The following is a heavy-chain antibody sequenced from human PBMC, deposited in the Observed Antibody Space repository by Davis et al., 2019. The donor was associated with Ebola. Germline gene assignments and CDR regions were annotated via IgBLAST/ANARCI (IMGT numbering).Heavy chain of an antibody. V-gene: IGHV4-4*07. CDR1: GDAITNYY. D-gene: IGHD3-10*01. CDR3: ARDQRVLWFGEFFV. J-gene: IGHJ6*04. Sequence: PSETLSLTCNVSGDAITNYYWSWIRLPAGKGLEWIGRIHSNGITNYNPSLKSRVTISLDTSKNQFSLRLSSVTAADTAVYYCARDQRVLWFGEFFVWGKGTTVTVSS. CDR2: IHSNGIT.